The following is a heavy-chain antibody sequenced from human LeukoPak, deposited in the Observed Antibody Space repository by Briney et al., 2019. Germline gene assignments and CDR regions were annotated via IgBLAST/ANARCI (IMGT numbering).Heavy chain of an antibody. V-gene: IGHV3-11*04. Sequence: GGSLRLSCAASGFTFSDYYMSWIRQAPGKGLEWVSYISSSGSTIYYADSVKGRFTISRDNAKNSLYLQMNSLRAEDTAVYYCARELYCSGGSCSVLDYWGQGTRVTVSS. CDR2: ISSSGSTI. CDR3: ARELYCSGGSCSVLDY. D-gene: IGHD2-15*01. CDR1: GFTFSDYY. J-gene: IGHJ4*02.